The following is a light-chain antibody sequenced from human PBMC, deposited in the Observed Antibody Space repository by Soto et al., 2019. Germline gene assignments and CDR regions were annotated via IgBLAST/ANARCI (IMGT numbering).Light chain of an antibody. CDR2: GAS. Sequence: EILMTQSPATLSVSPWERVSLSCRAGQGVTTNFAWYQQKSGQSPRLLIYGASSRATGIPDRFSGSGSGTEFTLTINSLQSEDSAVYYCQQHNQWPITFGQGTRLEIK. CDR1: QGVTTN. CDR3: QQHNQWPIT. V-gene: IGKV3D-15*01. J-gene: IGKJ5*01.